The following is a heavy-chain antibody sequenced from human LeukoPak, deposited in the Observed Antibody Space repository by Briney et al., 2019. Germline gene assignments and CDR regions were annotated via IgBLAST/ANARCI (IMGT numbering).Heavy chain of an antibody. Sequence: GGSLRLSSAASAFTFSSYGMSWVRQAPGKGLEWVSAISGSGGSTYYADSVKGRFTISRDNSKNTLDLQIISLRAEDTAVYYCAKHEVTMVRGVIASYDYWGQGTLVTVSS. V-gene: IGHV3-23*01. CDR1: AFTFSSYG. CDR2: ISGSGGST. D-gene: IGHD3-10*01. CDR3: AKHEVTMVRGVIASYDY. J-gene: IGHJ4*02.